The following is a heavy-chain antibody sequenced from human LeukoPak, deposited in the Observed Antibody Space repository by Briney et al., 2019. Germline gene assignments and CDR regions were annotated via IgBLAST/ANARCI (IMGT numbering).Heavy chain of an antibody. D-gene: IGHD6-19*01. CDR3: ARVRSSSGWTVFDY. Sequence: ASVKVSCKASGGTFSSYAISWVRQAPGQGLEWMGRIIPILGIANYAQKLQGRVTMTRDTSISTAYMELSSLRSEDTAVYYCARVRSSSGWTVFDYWGQGTLVTVSS. CDR1: GGTFSSYA. V-gene: IGHV1-69*04. J-gene: IGHJ4*02. CDR2: IIPILGIA.